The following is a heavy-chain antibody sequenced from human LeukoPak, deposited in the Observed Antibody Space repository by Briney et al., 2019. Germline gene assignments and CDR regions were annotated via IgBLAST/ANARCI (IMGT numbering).Heavy chain of an antibody. CDR1: GYTFPSYG. J-gene: IGHJ4*02. Sequence: ASVKFPCKASGYTFPSYGILWVRQAPGQGLGWMGWIRAYNSNTNSAQKLQGTVTRTTDTSTSTAYMELRRLRSDETAVYYCAREVVEPAVAFDYSGQGTLVTVSS. CDR3: AREVVEPAVAFDY. CDR2: IRAYNSNT. V-gene: IGHV1-18*01. D-gene: IGHD2-2*01.